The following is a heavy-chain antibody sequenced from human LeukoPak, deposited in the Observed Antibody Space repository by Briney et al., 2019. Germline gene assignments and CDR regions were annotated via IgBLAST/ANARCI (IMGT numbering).Heavy chain of an antibody. J-gene: IGHJ4*02. D-gene: IGHD6-13*01. V-gene: IGHV3-7*01. CDR3: AREPELGYFDY. CDR1: GFPFSSYW. Sequence: GGSLRLSCAASGFPFSSYWMSWVRQAPGKGLEWVANINQDGSEKNYLDSVKGRFTISRDNAKNSLYLQMNSLGAEDTAVYYCAREPELGYFDYWGQGTLVTVSS. CDR2: INQDGSEK.